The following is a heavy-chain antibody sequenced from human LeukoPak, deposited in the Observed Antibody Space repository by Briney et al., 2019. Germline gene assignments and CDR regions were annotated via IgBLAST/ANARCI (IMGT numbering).Heavy chain of an antibody. Sequence: PSETLSLTCAVYGGSLSGYSWSWIRQPPGKGLEWIGEINHSRGITYNPSLKSRVTISVDTSKNQFSLKLSSVTAADTAVYYCARGCSSTSCYTEVPYYYYYYMDVWGKGTTVTVSS. V-gene: IGHV4-34*01. CDR1: GGSLSGYS. J-gene: IGHJ6*03. CDR2: INHSRGI. D-gene: IGHD2-2*02. CDR3: ARGCSSTSCYTEVPYYYYYYMDV.